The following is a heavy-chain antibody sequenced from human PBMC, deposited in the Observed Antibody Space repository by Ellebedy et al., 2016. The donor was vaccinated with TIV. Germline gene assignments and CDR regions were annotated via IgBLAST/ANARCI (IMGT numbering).Heavy chain of an antibody. Sequence: GESLKISXAASGFTFSSYAMHWVRQAPGKGLEWVAVISYDGSNKYYADSVKGRFTISRDNSKNTLYLQMNSLRAEDTAVYYCAKDSRSSSSDISLFYYYYYMDVWGKGTTVTVSS. CDR3: AKDSRSSSSDISLFYYYYYMDV. CDR1: GFTFSSYA. V-gene: IGHV3-30-3*01. CDR2: ISYDGSNK. J-gene: IGHJ6*03. D-gene: IGHD6-6*01.